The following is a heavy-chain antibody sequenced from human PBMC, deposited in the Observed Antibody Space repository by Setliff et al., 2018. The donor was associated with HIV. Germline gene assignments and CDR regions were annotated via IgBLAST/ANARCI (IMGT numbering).Heavy chain of an antibody. J-gene: IGHJ4*02. CDR1: GYTFSNYD. V-gene: IGHV1-8*02. CDR2: MNPNSGNT. Sequence: ASVKVSCKASGYTFSNYDINWVRQATGQGLEWMGWMNPNSGNTGYAQKFQGRVTMTRNTSISTAYMELSSLRSEDTAVYYCARGFMSVRVLTPFDYWGQGTLVTVSS. D-gene: IGHD3-10*02. CDR3: ARGFMSVRVLTPFDY.